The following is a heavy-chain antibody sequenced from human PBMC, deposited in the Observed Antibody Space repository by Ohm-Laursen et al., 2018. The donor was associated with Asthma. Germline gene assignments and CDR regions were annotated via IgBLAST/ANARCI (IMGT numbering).Heavy chain of an antibody. V-gene: IGHV4-31*03. Sequence: TLSLTCTVSGGSISSGGYYWSWIRQYPGKGLEWIGYIYHSGSAYYNPSLESRLTMSVDTSQNHFSLKLRSVTAADTAVYYCARAGVTFWRNVNWFDPWGQGTLVTVSS. CDR1: GGSISSGGYY. D-gene: IGHD3-3*01. CDR2: IYHSGSA. CDR3: ARAGVTFWRNVNWFDP. J-gene: IGHJ5*02.